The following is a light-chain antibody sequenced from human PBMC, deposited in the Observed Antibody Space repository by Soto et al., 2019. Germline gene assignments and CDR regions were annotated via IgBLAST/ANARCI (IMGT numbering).Light chain of an antibody. CDR3: QQYADSPIT. V-gene: IGKV3-20*01. J-gene: IGKJ5*01. Sequence: EIVMTQSPGTLSLSPGERATLSCRASQSVSSNLAWYQQKPGQAPRLLIYGASTRATGIPARFSGSGSGTDFTLAISRVEPEDFAVYFCQQYADSPITFGQGTRLEIK. CDR2: GAS. CDR1: QSVSSN.